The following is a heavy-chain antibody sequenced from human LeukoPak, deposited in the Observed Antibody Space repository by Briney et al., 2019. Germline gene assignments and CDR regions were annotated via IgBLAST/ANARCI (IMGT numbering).Heavy chain of an antibody. CDR3: ARDGRWDGFDP. Sequence: GGSLRLSCAASGFTFSSYEMNWVRQAPGKGLEWVSYISSSGSTIYYADSVKGRFTISRDNAKNSLYLQMNSLRAEDTAVYYCARDGRWDGFDPWGQGTLVTVSS. J-gene: IGHJ5*02. CDR1: GFTFSSYE. D-gene: IGHD4-23*01. V-gene: IGHV3-48*03. CDR2: ISSSGSTI.